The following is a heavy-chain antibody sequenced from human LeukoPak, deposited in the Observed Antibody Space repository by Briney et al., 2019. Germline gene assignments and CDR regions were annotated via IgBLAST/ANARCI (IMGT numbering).Heavy chain of an antibody. J-gene: IGHJ2*01. Sequence: KPSETLSLTCTVSGGSISSYYWNWIRQPPGKGLEWIGYIYYSGSTNYNPSLKSRVTISVDTSKNQFSLKLSSVTAADTAVYYCASCSDNCYLRYFDLWGRGTLVTVSS. CDR1: GGSISSYY. D-gene: IGHD2-21*02. CDR3: ASCSDNCYLRYFDL. V-gene: IGHV4-59*12. CDR2: IYYSGST.